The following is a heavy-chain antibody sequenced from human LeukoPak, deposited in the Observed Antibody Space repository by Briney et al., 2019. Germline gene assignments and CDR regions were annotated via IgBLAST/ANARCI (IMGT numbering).Heavy chain of an antibody. J-gene: IGHJ5*02. CDR3: AKDAYYYDSSGYLS. Sequence: GGSLRLSCAASGFTFSSYGMHWVRQAPGKGLEWVAVISYDGSNKYYADSVKGRFTISRDNSKNTLYLQMNSLRAEDTAVYYCAKDAYYYDSSGYLSWGQGTLVTVSS. CDR2: ISYDGSNK. D-gene: IGHD3-22*01. CDR1: GFTFSSYG. V-gene: IGHV3-30*18.